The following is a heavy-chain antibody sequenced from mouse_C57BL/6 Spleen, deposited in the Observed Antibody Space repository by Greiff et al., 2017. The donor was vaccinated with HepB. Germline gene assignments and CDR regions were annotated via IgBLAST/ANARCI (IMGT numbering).Heavy chain of an antibody. CDR1: GYTFTSYW. CDR3: ARVLSFPFNSDYAMDY. Sequence: QVQLQQPGAELVKPGASVKLSCKASGYTFTSYWMHWVKQRPGQGLEWIGMIHPNSGSTNYNEKFKSKATLTVDKSSSTAYMQLSSLTSEDSAVYYYARVLSFPFNSDYAMDYWGKGTSVTVSS. J-gene: IGHJ4*01. V-gene: IGHV1-64*01. D-gene: IGHD1-3*01. CDR2: IHPNSGST.